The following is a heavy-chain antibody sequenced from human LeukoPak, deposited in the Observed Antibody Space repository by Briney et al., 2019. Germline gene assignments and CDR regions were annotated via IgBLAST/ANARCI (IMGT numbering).Heavy chain of an antibody. D-gene: IGHD5-24*01. V-gene: IGHV3-23*01. J-gene: IGHJ4*02. CDR1: GFIFSSHG. CDR3: AKSGYNRFDY. CDR2: ISPSGDIT. Sequence: PGGSLRLSCAASGFIFSSHGMNWVRQAPGKGLEWVSGISPSGDITYYADSVKGRFTISRDNSKNTLFLHMNSLRAEDTAVYYCAKSGYNRFDYWGQGTLVTVSS.